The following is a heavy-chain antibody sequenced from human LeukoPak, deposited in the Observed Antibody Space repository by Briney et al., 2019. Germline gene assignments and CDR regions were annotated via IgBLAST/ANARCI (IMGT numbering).Heavy chain of an antibody. Sequence: SVKVSCKASGGTFSSYAISWVRQAPGQGLEWMGGIIPIFGTANYALKFQGRVTITTDESTSTAYMELSSLRSEDTAVYYCASISPYCSGGSCQVGAFDIWGQGTMVTVSS. V-gene: IGHV1-69*05. J-gene: IGHJ3*02. D-gene: IGHD2-15*01. CDR1: GGTFSSYA. CDR3: ASISPYCSGGSCQVGAFDI. CDR2: IIPIFGTA.